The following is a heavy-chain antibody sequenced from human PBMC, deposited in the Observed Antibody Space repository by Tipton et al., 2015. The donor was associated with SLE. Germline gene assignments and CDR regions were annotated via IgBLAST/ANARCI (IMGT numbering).Heavy chain of an antibody. CDR3: ARNFGVVGVVGGQYFNYYGMDV. CDR2: IYHSGST. CDR1: GDSVSSYY. J-gene: IGHJ6*02. Sequence: TLSLTCTVPGDSVSSYYWSWIRQPPGKGLEWIGNIYHSGSTKYNPSLKSRVSTSVDTSKNQFSLKVTSVTAADTAIYYCARNFGVVGVVGGQYFNYYGMDVWGQGTTVAVSS. V-gene: IGHV4-59*02. D-gene: IGHD3-3*01.